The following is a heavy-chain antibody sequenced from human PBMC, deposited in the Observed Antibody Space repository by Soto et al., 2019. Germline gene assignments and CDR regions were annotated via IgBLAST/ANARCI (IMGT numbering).Heavy chain of an antibody. CDR2: IYYSGST. V-gene: IGHV4-30-4*01. Sequence: NPSETLSLTCTVSGGSISSGDYYWSWIRQPPGKGLEWIGYIYYSGSTYYNPSLKSRVTISVDTSKNQFSLKLSSVTAADTAVYYCARGGTYYYDSSGYPSFDYWGQGTLVTVSS. CDR3: ARGGTYYYDSSGYPSFDY. CDR1: GGSISSGDYY. D-gene: IGHD3-22*01. J-gene: IGHJ4*02.